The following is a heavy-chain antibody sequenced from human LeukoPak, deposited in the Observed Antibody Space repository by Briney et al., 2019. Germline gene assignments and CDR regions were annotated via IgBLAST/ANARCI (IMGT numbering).Heavy chain of an antibody. J-gene: IGHJ4*02. CDR3: ARVRNYYDSSGYLRSLYYFDY. D-gene: IGHD3-22*01. V-gene: IGHV4-39*07. CDR1: GGSISSSSYY. Sequence: SETLSLTCTVSGGSISSSSYYWGWIRQPPGKGLEWIGNIYYTGSTYYNPSLKSRVTISVDTSKNQFSLKLSSVTAADTAVYYCARVRNYYDSSGYLRSLYYFDYWGQGTLVTVSS. CDR2: IYYTGST.